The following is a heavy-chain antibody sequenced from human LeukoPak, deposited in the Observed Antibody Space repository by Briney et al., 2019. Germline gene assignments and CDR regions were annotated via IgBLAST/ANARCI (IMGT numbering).Heavy chain of an antibody. Sequence: GGSLRLSCTVSGFTVSSNSMSWVRQAPGKGLEWVSFIYSDNTHYSDSVKGRFTISRDNSKNTLYLQMNSLRAEDTAMYYCGRDFVNDAKARFDGWGQGTLVIVSS. J-gene: IGHJ4*02. D-gene: IGHD4/OR15-4a*01. V-gene: IGHV3-66*03. CDR3: GRDFVNDAKARFDG. CDR2: IYSDNT. CDR1: GFTVSSNS.